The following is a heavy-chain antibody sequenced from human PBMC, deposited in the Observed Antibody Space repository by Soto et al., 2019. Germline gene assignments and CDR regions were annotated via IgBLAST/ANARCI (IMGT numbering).Heavy chain of an antibody. D-gene: IGHD6-25*01. CDR3: ARSRDFIAALGDNWFDP. CDR2: ISAYNGNT. CDR1: GYTFTSYG. J-gene: IGHJ5*02. Sequence: GASVKVSCKASGYTFTSYGISWVRQAPGQGLEWMGWISAYNGNTNYAQKLQGRVTMTTDTSTSTAYMELRSLRSDDTAMYYCARSRDFIAALGDNWFDPWGQGTLVTVSS. V-gene: IGHV1-18*01.